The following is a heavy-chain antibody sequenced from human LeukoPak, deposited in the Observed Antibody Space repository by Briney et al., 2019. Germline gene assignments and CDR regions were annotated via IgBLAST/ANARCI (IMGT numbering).Heavy chain of an antibody. V-gene: IGHV3-23*01. D-gene: IGHD6-13*01. Sequence: GGSLRLSCAASGFTFSSYAMSWVRQAPGKGLEWVSAISGSGGSTYYADSVKGRFTISRDNSKNALYLQMNSLRAEDTAVCYCAKPPAAAGPFRYWGQGTLVTVSS. CDR1: GFTFSSYA. CDR3: AKPPAAAGPFRY. J-gene: IGHJ4*02. CDR2: ISGSGGST.